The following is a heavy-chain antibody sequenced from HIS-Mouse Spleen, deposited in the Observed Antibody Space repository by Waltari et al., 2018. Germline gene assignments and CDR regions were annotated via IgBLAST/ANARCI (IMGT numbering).Heavy chain of an antibody. V-gene: IGHV4-34*01. CDR2: INHSGST. Sequence: QVQLQQWGAGLLKPSETLSLTCAVYGGSFSGYYWTWIRPPPGTGLEWIGEINHSGSTNYNPSLKSRVTISVDTSKNQFSLKLSSVTAADTAVYYCARGRSPATVTIGYYFDYWGQGTLVTVSS. CDR1: GGSFSGYY. D-gene: IGHD4-17*01. CDR3: ARGRSPATVTIGYYFDY. J-gene: IGHJ4*02.